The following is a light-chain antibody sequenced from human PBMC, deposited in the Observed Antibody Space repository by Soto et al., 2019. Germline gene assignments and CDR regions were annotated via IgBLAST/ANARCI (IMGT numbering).Light chain of an antibody. V-gene: IGLV2-11*01. CDR3: CSYVGSNTVI. CDR2: DVS. J-gene: IGLJ2*01. Sequence: QSVLTQPRSVSRSPGQSVTISCTGTSSDVGGYNYVSWYQQHPGKAPELMIYDVSRRPSGVPDRVSGSKSGNTASLTISGLQAEDEADYYCCSYVGSNTVIFGGGTKLTVL. CDR1: SSDVGGYNY.